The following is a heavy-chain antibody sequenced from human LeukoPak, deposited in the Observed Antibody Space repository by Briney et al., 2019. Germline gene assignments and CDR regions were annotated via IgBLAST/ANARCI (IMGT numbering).Heavy chain of an antibody. D-gene: IGHD2-15*01. CDR2: INPSGGST. J-gene: IGHJ3*01. CDR1: GYTFTNYY. V-gene: IGHV1-46*01. Sequence: ASVTVSCKTSGYTFTNYYIHWVRRAPGRGLEWMGKINPSGGSTSYPQKFQGRVTMTRDTSTTTLYMELSTLRSEDTAIYYCARGYCSGGGCSVLDAFDGWGQGTMVTVSS. CDR3: ARGYCSGGGCSVLDAFDG.